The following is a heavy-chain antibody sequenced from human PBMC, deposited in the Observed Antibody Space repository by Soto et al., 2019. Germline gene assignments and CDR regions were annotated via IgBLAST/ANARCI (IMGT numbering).Heavy chain of an antibody. CDR3: ANTPIAVAGPYYFDY. J-gene: IGHJ4*02. CDR1: GFTFSSYA. CDR2: ISGSGGST. D-gene: IGHD6-19*01. Sequence: GGSLRLSCAASGFTFSSYAMSWVRQAPGKGLEWVSAISGSGGSTYYADSVKGRFTISRDNSKNTLYLQMNSLRAEDTAVYYCANTPIAVAGPYYFDYWGQGTLVTVSS. V-gene: IGHV3-23*01.